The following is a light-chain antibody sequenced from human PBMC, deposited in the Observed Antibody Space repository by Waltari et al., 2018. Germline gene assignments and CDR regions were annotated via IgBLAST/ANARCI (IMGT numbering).Light chain of an antibody. Sequence: QSALTQPPSASGSPGQSVTISCTGANGDIGAYNSVSWYQQHPGRPPKLMIYEVTRRPSGVPDRFSGSRSGNMASLTVSGLQAEDEADYFCSSYADSNVLFGGGTRLTVL. CDR2: EVT. CDR1: NGDIGAYNS. CDR3: SSYADSNVL. J-gene: IGLJ2*01. V-gene: IGLV2-8*01.